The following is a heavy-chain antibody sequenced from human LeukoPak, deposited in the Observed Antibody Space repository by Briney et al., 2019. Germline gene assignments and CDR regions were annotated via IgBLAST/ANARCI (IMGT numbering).Heavy chain of an antibody. J-gene: IGHJ4*02. Sequence: PGGSLRLSCAASGYTFTSYAMNWVRQAPGQGLEWMGWISAYNGNTNYAQKLQGRVTMTTDTSTSTAYMELRSLRSDDTAVYYCARVLPTAGVADYWGQGTLVTVSS. D-gene: IGHD4-17*01. CDR3: ARVLPTAGVADY. CDR2: ISAYNGNT. V-gene: IGHV1-18*01. CDR1: GYTFTSYA.